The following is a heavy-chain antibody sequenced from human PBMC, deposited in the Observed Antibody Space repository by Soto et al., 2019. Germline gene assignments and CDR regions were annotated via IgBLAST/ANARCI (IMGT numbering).Heavy chain of an antibody. V-gene: IGHV3-23*01. J-gene: IGHJ1*01. D-gene: IGHD6-13*01. CDR1: GFTFSSYA. CDR3: AKARIAAAGPPEYFQH. CDR2: ISGSGGST. Sequence: GGSLRLSCAASGFTFSSYAMSWVRQAPGKGLEWVSAISGSGGSTYYADSVKGRFTISRDNSKNTLYLQMNSLRAEDTAVYYCAKARIAAAGPPEYFQHWGQGTLVTVSS.